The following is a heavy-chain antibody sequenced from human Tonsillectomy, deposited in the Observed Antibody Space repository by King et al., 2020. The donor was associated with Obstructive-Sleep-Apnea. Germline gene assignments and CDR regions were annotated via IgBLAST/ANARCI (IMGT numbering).Heavy chain of an antibody. J-gene: IGHJ6*02. Sequence: VQLQESGPGLVKPSETLSLTCTVSGGSISSYYWSWIRQPPGKGLEWIGYIYYSGSTNYNPSLKSRVTISVDTSKNQFSLKLSSVTAADTAVYYCARRIGWFGEPDYYYGMDVWGQGTTVTVSS. CDR3: ARRIGWFGEPDYYYGMDV. CDR1: GGSISSYY. V-gene: IGHV4-59*08. CDR2: IYYSGST. D-gene: IGHD3-10*01.